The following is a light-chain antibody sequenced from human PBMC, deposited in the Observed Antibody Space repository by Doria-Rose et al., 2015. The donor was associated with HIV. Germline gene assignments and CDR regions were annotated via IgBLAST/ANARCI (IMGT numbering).Light chain of an antibody. J-gene: IGKJ3*01. CDR1: QSLLHTSKNY. CDR3: QQYYDTPS. Sequence: TQSPESLGMSLGERATLNCKSNQSLLHTSKNYLAWYQQKPGQPPKLLIYWASTRQSRVPARFSGSGSGTDFTLTISSLEAEDVAVYYCQQYYDTPSFGPGTTVDIK. CDR2: WAS. V-gene: IGKV4-1*01.